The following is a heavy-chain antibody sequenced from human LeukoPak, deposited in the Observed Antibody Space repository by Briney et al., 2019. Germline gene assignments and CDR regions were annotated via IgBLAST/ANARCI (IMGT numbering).Heavy chain of an antibody. Sequence: GGSLRLSCAASGFTFSSYWMSWVRQAPGKGLEWVANIKQDGSEKYYVDSVKGRFTISRDNAKNSLYLQMNSLRAEDTAVYYCAKVHYYDSSGPGDYWGQGTLVTVSS. V-gene: IGHV3-7*01. CDR2: IKQDGSEK. CDR3: AKVHYYDSSGPGDY. D-gene: IGHD3-22*01. J-gene: IGHJ4*02. CDR1: GFTFSSYW.